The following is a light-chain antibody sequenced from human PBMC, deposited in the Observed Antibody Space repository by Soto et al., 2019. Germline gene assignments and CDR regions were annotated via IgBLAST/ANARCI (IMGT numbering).Light chain of an antibody. CDR3: GSFTTNRLWV. Sequence: QSALTQPASVSGSPGQSITMSCTGSSSDFGDDKYVTWYQEQPGKGPNLLIYGVSKRPSGVSNRFSGSKSGNTASLTISGLQVEDEADYNCGSFTTNRLWVFGGGTKLTVL. V-gene: IGLV2-14*01. J-gene: IGLJ3*02. CDR2: GVS. CDR1: SSDFGDDKY.